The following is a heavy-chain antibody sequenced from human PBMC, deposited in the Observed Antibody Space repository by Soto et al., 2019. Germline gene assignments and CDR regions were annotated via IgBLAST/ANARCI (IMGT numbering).Heavy chain of an antibody. CDR3: ARQGAAGIAVAGTDYYYYGLDV. Sequence: SETLSLTCTVSGCSISSSSYYWGWIRQPPGKGLEWIGSIYYSGSTYYNPSLKSRVTISVDTSKNQFSLKLSSVTAADTAVYYCARQGAAGIAVAGTDYYYYGLDVWGQGTTVTVSS. CDR2: IYYSGST. CDR1: GCSISSSSYY. V-gene: IGHV4-39*01. D-gene: IGHD6-19*01. J-gene: IGHJ6*02.